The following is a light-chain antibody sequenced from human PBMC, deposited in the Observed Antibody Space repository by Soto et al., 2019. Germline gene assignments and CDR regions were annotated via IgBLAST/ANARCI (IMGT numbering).Light chain of an antibody. CDR3: QHYYSSPLT. J-gene: IGKJ4*01. V-gene: IGKV3-20*01. CDR1: QGVSSSY. CDR2: GAS. Sequence: EIVLTQSPGTLSLSPGERATLSCRASQGVSSSYLAWYQQKLGQAPRLLIYGASTRATGTPDRFSGSGSATDFTLTISRLEPEDFAVYYCQHYYSSPLTFGGGTKVEIK.